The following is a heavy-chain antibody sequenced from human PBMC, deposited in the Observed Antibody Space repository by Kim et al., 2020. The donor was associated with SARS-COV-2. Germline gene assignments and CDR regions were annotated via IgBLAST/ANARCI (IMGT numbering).Heavy chain of an antibody. CDR1: AYSFTSYW. D-gene: IGHD6-13*01. CDR2: IDPSDSYT. V-gene: IGHV5-10-1*01. J-gene: IGHJ6*02. CDR3: AYAITSSWGEYFYYYGMDV. Sequence: GKSLKISCKGSAYSFTSYWISWVRQMPGKGLEWMARIDPSDSYTTYSPSFQGHVTISADKSISTAYLHWSSLKASDTAMYYCAYAITSSWGEYFYYYGMDVWGQGTTVTVSS.